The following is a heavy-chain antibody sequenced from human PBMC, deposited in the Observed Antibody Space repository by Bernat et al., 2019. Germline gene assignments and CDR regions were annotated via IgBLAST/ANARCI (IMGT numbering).Heavy chain of an antibody. CDR3: ARHTDIVVIAPGHTPETWTEAYDM. CDR2: ISYSGNT. CDR1: GGSVSSNTYY. Sequence: QVQLRESGPGLVKPSETLSLTCSVSGGSVSSNTYYWGWIRQPPGKGLEWIGTISYSGNTYYNPSLKSRVTIAADTSKNQFSLRLSSVTAADTAVDHCARHTDIVVIAPGHTPETWTEAYDMWHQGTMVTRS. V-gene: IGHV4-39*01. D-gene: IGHD2-15*01. J-gene: IGHJ3*02.